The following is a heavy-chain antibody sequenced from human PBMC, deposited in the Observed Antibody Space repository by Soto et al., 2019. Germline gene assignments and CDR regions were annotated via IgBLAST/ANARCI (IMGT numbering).Heavy chain of an antibody. Sequence: QVQLVQSGAEVKKPGASVKVSCKASGYTFTSYGISWVRQAPGQGLEWMGWISAYNGNTNYAQKLQGRATMTTDPCTSRAYMELGSLRSDETAVYCCARGSAYCGGDCYSGGIDYWGQGTLVTVSS. D-gene: IGHD2-21*02. J-gene: IGHJ4*02. CDR3: ARGSAYCGGDCYSGGIDY. V-gene: IGHV1-18*01. CDR1: GYTFTSYG. CDR2: ISAYNGNT.